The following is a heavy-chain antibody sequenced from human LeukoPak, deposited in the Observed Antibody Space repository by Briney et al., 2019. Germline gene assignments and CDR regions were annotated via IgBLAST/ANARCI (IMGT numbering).Heavy chain of an antibody. D-gene: IGHD1-26*01. V-gene: IGHV4-38-2*02. CDR2: IFHTGTT. CDR3: VRDSSVGPPPGW. Sequence: SETLSLTCDVSGYSISSYDYWGWIRPPPGKGLEWIGNIFHTGTTYYNPSFRSRVTMSVDTSKSQFSLRLSSVTAADTAVYYCVRDSSVGPPPGWWGQGTLVTVSS. J-gene: IGHJ4*02. CDR1: GYSISSYDY.